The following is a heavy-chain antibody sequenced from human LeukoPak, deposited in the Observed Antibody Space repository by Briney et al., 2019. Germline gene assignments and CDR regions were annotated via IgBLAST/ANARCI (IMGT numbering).Heavy chain of an antibody. CDR3: ASLVVVVPAATYYFDY. D-gene: IGHD2-2*01. CDR1: GGSISSSSYY. CDR2: IYYSGST. V-gene: IGHV4-39*01. J-gene: IGHJ4*02. Sequence: PETLSLTCTVSGGSISSSSYYWGWIRQPPGKGLEWIGSIYYSGSTYYNPSLKSRVTISVDTSKNQFSLKLSSVTAADTAVYYCASLVVVVPAATYYFDYWGQGTLVTVSS.